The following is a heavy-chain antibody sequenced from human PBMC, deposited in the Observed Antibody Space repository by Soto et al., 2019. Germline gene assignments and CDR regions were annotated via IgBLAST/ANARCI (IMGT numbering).Heavy chain of an antibody. CDR2: ISFDGTKK. Sequence: GSLRLSCAASGFTFNIYALHWVRQAPGKGLEWVAVISFDGTKKYYSDSVKGRFTISRDNLKNTLYLQMNNLRVEDAALYFCAREDDYGYRYINYGLDVWGQGTTVTVSS. V-gene: IGHV3-30-3*01. CDR3: AREDDYGYRYINYGLDV. D-gene: IGHD4-17*01. J-gene: IGHJ6*02. CDR1: GFTFNIYA.